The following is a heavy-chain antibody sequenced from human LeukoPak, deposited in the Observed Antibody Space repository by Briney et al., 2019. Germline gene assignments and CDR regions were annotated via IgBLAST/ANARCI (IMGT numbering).Heavy chain of an antibody. CDR1: GYTSTSYA. CDR2: INTNTGNP. V-gene: IGHV7-4-1*02. J-gene: IGHJ4*02. D-gene: IGHD4-17*01. Sequence: ASVKVSCKASGYTSTSYAMNWVRQAPGQGLEWMGWINTNTGNPTYAQGFTGRFVFSLDTSVSTAYLQISSLKAEDTAVHYCARPSDYGDYTSDWDYWGQGTLVTVSP. CDR3: ARPSDYGDYTSDWDY.